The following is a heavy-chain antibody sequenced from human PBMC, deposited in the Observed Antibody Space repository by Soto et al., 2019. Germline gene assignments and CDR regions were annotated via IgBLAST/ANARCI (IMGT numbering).Heavy chain of an antibody. J-gene: IGHJ6*02. CDR3: DRDRDYYYYYCMDR. CDR1: GGSISSGDYY. V-gene: IGHV4-30-4*01. Sequence: SETLSLTCTVSGGSISSGDYYWSWIRQPPGKGLERIGYIYYSGSTYYNPSLKSRVTISVDTSKNQFSLKLSSVTAADTAVYYWDRDRDYYYYYCMDRWGQGTRVTVSS. CDR2: IYYSGST.